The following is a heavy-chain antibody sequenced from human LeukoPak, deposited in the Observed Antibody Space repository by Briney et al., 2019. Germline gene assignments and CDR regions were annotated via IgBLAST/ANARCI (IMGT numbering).Heavy chain of an antibody. D-gene: IGHD1-26*01. J-gene: IGHJ4*02. CDR3: TTDPLVGARDY. CDR1: GFTFSNAW. Sequence: GGSLRLSCAASGFTFSNAWMSWVRQAPGKGLEWVGRIRSKTDGGTTDYAAPVKGRFTISRDDSKNTLYLQMNSLKTEDTAVYYCTTDPLVGARDYSGQGTLVTVSS. V-gene: IGHV3-15*01. CDR2: IRSKTDGGTT.